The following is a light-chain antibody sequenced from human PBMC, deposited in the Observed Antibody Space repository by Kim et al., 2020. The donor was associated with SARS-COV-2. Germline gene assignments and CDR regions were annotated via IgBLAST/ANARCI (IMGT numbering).Light chain of an antibody. J-gene: IGLJ3*02. CDR1: DNNVGNQG. CDR2: RNN. Sequence: QTATLTCTGNDNNVGNQGATWLQQHQGHPPKLLSYRNNNRPSGISERLSASRSGNTASLTITGLQPEDEADYYCSAWDSSLGAWVFGGGTKLTVL. V-gene: IGLV10-54*01. CDR3: SAWDSSLGAWV.